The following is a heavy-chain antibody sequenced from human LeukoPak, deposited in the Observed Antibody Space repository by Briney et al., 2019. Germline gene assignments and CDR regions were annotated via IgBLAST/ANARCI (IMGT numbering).Heavy chain of an antibody. CDR3: ARDARPGYSSGWYWYGYYYGMDV. J-gene: IGHJ6*02. CDR2: ISGSGGST. CDR1: GFTFSSYA. D-gene: IGHD6-19*01. Sequence: GGSLRLSCAASGFTFSSYAMSWVRQAPGKGLEWVSAISGSGGSTYYADSVKGRFTISRDNPKNTLYLQMNSLRAEDTAVYYCARDARPGYSSGWYWYGYYYGMDVWGQGTTVTVSS. V-gene: IGHV3-23*01.